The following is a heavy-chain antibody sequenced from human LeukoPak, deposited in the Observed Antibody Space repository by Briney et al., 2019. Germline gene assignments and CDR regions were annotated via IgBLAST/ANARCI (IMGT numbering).Heavy chain of an antibody. D-gene: IGHD5-24*01. CDR1: GGTFSSYA. CDR3: ARDRSRRDGDKRDY. Sequence: SVKVSCKASGGTFSSYAISWVRQAPGQGLEWMGGIIPIFGTANYAQKFQGRVTITADKSTSTAYMELSSLRSEDTAVYYCARDRSRRDGDKRDYWGQGTLVTVSS. CDR2: IIPIFGTA. J-gene: IGHJ4*02. V-gene: IGHV1-69*06.